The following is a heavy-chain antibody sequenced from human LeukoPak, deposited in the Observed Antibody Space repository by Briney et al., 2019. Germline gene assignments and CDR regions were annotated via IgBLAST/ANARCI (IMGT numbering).Heavy chain of an antibody. Sequence: GASVKVSCKASGYTFTSYDINWVRQATGQGLEWMGWMNPNSGNTGYAQKFQGRVTMTRNTSISTAYMELSSLRAEDTAVYYCARDPPAVATNTYAWGQGTLVTVSS. D-gene: IGHD6-13*01. V-gene: IGHV1-8*01. CDR3: ARDPPAVATNTYA. J-gene: IGHJ5*02. CDR1: GYTFTSYD. CDR2: MNPNSGNT.